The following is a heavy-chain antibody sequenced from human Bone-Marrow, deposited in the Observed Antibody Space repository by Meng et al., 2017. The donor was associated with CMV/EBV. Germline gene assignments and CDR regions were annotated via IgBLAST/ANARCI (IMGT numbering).Heavy chain of an antibody. D-gene: IGHD2-2*01. J-gene: IGHJ6*02. Sequence: GGSLRLSCAASGFTFSSYSMNWVRQAPGKGLEWVSYISSSSSTIYYADSVKGRFTISRDNAKNSLYLQMNSLRAEDTAVYYCARDTIGYCSSTSCSYYYGMDVWGQGTMVTVSS. CDR3: ARDTIGYCSSTSCSYYYGMDV. CDR2: ISSSSSTI. V-gene: IGHV3-48*04. CDR1: GFTFSSYS.